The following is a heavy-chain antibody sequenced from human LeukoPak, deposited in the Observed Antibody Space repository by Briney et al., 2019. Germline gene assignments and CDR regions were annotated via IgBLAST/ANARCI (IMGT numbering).Heavy chain of an antibody. CDR2: INHSGST. D-gene: IGHD6-13*01. Sequence: SETLSLTCAVYGGSFSGYYWSWIRQPPGEGLEWIGEINHSGSTNYNPSLKSRVTISVDTSKNQFSLKLSSVTAADTAVYYCARGSSSSPYYYYYYYMDVWGKGTSVTVSS. V-gene: IGHV4-34*01. CDR1: GGSFSGYY. CDR3: ARGSSSSPYYYYYYYMDV. J-gene: IGHJ6*03.